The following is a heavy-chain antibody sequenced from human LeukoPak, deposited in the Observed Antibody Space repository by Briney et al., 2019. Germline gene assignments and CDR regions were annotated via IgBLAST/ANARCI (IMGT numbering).Heavy chain of an antibody. J-gene: IGHJ4*02. D-gene: IGHD3-10*01. CDR1: GFTLSSYS. V-gene: IGHV3-48*01. CDR3: ARDFRSSGSYFDY. CDR2: ISSGSSNK. Sequence: GGSLRLSCAASGFTLSSYSMNWVRQAPGKGLEWVSYISSGSSNKKYADSVKGRFTISRDNAKNSLYLQMNSLGVEDTAVYYCARDFRSSGSYFDYWGQGTLVTVSS.